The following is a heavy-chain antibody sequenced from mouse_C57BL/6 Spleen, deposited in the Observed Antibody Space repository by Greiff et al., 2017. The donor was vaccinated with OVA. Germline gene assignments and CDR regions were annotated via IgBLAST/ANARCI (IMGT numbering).Heavy chain of an antibody. CDR2: IYPSDSET. CDR3: ARRAYYDFDY. D-gene: IGHD2-4*01. J-gene: IGHJ2*01. CDR1: GYTFTSYW. Sequence: VKLQQPGAELVRPGSSVKLSCKASGYTFTSYWMDWVKQRPGQGLEWIGNIYPSDSETHYNQKFKDKATLTVDKSSSTAYMQLSSLTSEDSAVYYCARRAYYDFDYWGQGTTLTVSS. V-gene: IGHV1-61*01.